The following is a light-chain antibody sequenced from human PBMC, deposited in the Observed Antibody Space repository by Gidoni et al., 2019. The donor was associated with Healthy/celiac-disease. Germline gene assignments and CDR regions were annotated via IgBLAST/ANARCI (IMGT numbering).Light chain of an antibody. CDR2: DAS. CDR1: QDISNY. CDR3: QQYDNPPVFT. V-gene: IGKV1-33*01. Sequence: DIQMTQSPSSLSASVGDRVTITCQASQDISNYLNWYQQKPGKATKLLLYDASTLETGVPSRFIGSGSGTDFTFPISSLQPEDIATYYCQQYDNPPVFTFGPGTKVDIK. J-gene: IGKJ3*01.